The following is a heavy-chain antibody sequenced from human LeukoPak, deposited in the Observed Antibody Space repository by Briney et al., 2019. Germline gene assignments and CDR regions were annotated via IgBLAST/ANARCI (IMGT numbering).Heavy chain of an antibody. V-gene: IGHV3-48*04. D-gene: IGHD2-8*02. J-gene: IGHJ4*02. CDR3: ARGRGYCTGVSCDIDY. Sequence: WGSLRLSCAASGVTFNTYSMNWVRQAPGKGLEWVSNIITRGDTTHYAPSVKGRFTISRDNAKNSFFLHLNSLRGGDTAVYYCARGRGYCTGVSCDIDYWGQGTLVNVSS. CDR1: GVTFNTYS. CDR2: IITRGDTT.